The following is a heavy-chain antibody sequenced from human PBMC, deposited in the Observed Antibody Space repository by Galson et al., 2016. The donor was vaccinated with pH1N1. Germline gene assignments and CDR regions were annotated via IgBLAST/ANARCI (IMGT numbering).Heavy chain of an antibody. J-gene: IGHJ2*01. CDR3: ATEYRGSYYVPRYFDL. V-gene: IGHV1-24*01. CDR2: FDPEDDKP. D-gene: IGHD1-26*01. CDR1: GYTLSELA. Sequence: SVKVSCKVSGYTLSELAIHWVRQTPGKGLEWMGGFDPEDDKPFYAQTFEGRVTMAQDTSTDTAYMQLSSLTSDAAAVYYCATEYRGSYYVPRYFDLWGLGTLVSVFS.